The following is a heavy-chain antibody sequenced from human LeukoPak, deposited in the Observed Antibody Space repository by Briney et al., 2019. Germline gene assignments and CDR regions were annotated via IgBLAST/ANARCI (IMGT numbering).Heavy chain of an antibody. CDR1: GYSFDSFH. Sequence: ASVKVSCKASGYSFDSFHIAWVRQAPGHGLEWMGWIAVYNGIPKCVENLQGRITMTADTSTRTAYMELRGLTSDDTAVYYCARDHSGFHLDYWGQGTLVTVSS. D-gene: IGHD3-10*01. V-gene: IGHV1-18*01. J-gene: IGHJ4*02. CDR3: ARDHSGFHLDY. CDR2: IAVYNGIP.